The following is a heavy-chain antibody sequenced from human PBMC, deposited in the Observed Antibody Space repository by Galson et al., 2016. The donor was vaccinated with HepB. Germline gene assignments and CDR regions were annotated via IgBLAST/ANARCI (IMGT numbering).Heavy chain of an antibody. J-gene: IGHJ4*02. V-gene: IGHV4-39*01. CDR3: ARHDWSGYSYGYDY. CDR2: IHYSGNT. D-gene: IGHD5-18*01. CDR1: GGSISSSSSY. Sequence: SETLSLTCSVSGGSISSSSSYWGWIRQPPGKGLERIGSIHYSGNTYYNPSLKSRVTISVDTSKNQLSLKLSSVTAADTAVYYCARHDWSGYSYGYDYWGQGTLVTVSS.